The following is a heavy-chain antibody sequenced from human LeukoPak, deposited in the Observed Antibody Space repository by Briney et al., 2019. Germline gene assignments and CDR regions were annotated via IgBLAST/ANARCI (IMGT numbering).Heavy chain of an antibody. CDR3: ARAQILTALLGVPDLKLGAFDI. J-gene: IGHJ3*02. CDR2: IIPIFGTA. CDR1: GGTFSSYA. D-gene: IGHD3-3*01. Sequence: ASVKVSCKASGGTFSSYAISWVRQAPGQGLEWMGGIIPIFGTANYAQKFQGRATITAEESTSTAYMELSSLRSADTAVYYCARAQILTALLGVPDLKLGAFDIWGQGTMVTVSS. V-gene: IGHV1-69*13.